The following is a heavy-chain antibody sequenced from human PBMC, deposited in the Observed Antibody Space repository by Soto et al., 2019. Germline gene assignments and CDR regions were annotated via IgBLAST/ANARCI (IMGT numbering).Heavy chain of an antibody. CDR2: IDSSDSYT. D-gene: IGHD6-13*01. Sequence: GASLKISCKGSRYSLTSYWISLVRQIPGKGLEWLGSIDSSDSYTNSRRSCQGHVSSSADKSLSTAYLQWSSLQAPDTAMYYCARHAAGRGNWYDSWGWGPLVTVSS. CDR1: RYSLTSYW. V-gene: IGHV5-10-1*01. J-gene: IGHJ5*01. CDR3: ARHAAGRGNWYDS.